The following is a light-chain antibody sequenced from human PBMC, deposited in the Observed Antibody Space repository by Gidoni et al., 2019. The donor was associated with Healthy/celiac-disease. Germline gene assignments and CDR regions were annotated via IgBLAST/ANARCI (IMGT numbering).Light chain of an antibody. CDR2: GNS. J-gene: IGLJ3*02. CDR3: QSYDSSLSGRV. V-gene: IGLV1-40*01. Sequence: QSVLTQPPSVSGAPGQRVTISCTGRSSNIWAGYDVHWYQQLPVTAPKLLIYGNSNRPSAVPDRFSGSKSGTSASLAITVLQAEDEADYYCQSYDSSLSGRVFGGGTKLTVL. CDR1: SSNIWAGYD.